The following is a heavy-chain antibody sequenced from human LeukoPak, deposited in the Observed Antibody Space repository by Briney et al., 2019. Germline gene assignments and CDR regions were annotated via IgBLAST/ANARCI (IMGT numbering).Heavy chain of an antibody. V-gene: IGHV3-21*01. D-gene: IGHD6-6*01. CDR1: GFTFSSYA. Sequence: PGGSLRLSCAASGFTFSSYAMNWVRQAPGKGLEWVASISSNNGYIYYADSVKGRFTISRDNGENSLHLQMNSLRAEDAAVYYCARDLGTRKSIAFADWGQGTLVTVSS. CDR2: ISSNNGYI. J-gene: IGHJ4*02. CDR3: ARDLGTRKSIAFAD.